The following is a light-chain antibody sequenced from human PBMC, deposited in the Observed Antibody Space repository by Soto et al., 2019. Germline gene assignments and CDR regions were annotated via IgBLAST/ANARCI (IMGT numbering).Light chain of an antibody. J-gene: IGLJ1*01. Sequence: QSALTQPPSASGSPGQSVAISCTGTSSDVGGYNYVSWYQQHPGKAPKLIIFEVSYRPSGISNRFSASKSGDTASLTISGLQADAEADYYCCSYTDSRTHIFGSGTKVTVL. CDR2: EVS. CDR1: SSDVGGYNY. CDR3: CSYTDSRTHI. V-gene: IGLV2-14*01.